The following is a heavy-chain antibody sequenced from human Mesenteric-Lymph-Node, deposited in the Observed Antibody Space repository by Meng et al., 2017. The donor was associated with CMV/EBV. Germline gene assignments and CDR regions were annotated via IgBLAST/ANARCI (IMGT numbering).Heavy chain of an antibody. CDR3: ASLYGDYGPVDS. J-gene: IGHJ4*02. CDR2: IYHSGST. Sequence: GSLRLSCAVYGGSFSGYYWSWIRQPPGKGLEWIGEIYHSGSTNYNPSLKSRVTISVDKSKNQFSLKLSSVTAADTAVYYCASLYGDYGPVDSWGQGTLVTVSS. CDR1: GGSFSGYY. V-gene: IGHV4-34*01. D-gene: IGHD4-17*01.